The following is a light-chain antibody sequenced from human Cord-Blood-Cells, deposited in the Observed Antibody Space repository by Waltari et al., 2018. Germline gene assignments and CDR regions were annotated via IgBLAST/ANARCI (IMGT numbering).Light chain of an antibody. V-gene: IGLV2-14*02. CDR2: DVS. J-gene: IGLJ3*02. CDR1: SSDVGSYNL. CDR3: SSYTSSSTSWV. Sequence: QSALTQPASVSGSPGQSITISCTGTSSDVGSYNLVSWYQQHPGKAPKLMIYDVSKRPSGVSNRFSGSKSGNTASLTISGLQAEDEADYYCSSYTSSSTSWVFGGGTKLTVL.